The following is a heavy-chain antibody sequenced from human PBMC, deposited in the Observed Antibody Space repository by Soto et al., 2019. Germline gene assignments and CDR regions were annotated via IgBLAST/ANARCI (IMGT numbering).Heavy chain of an antibody. CDR2: IYYNGSP. J-gene: IGHJ4*02. V-gene: IGHV4-59*01. CDR1: GGPISRNY. Sequence: SETLSLTCSASGGPISRNYLSWIRQSPGKGLEWIGNIYYNGSPKYNPSLTSRVTISVDTSKHQFSLKLSSLSAADTAVYYCARGGACSDCFGYWGQGLLVTVSS. D-gene: IGHD2-21*01. CDR3: ARGGACSDCFGY.